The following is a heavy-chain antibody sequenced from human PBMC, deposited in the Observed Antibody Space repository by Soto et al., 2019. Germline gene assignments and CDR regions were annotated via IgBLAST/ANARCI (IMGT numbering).Heavy chain of an antibody. D-gene: IGHD3-22*01. Sequence: GASVKVSCKASGYTFTSYGISWVRQAPGQGLEWMGWISAYNGNTNYAQKLQGRVTMTTDTSTSTAYMELSSLRSEDTAVYYCASDRKYYYDNRGYPDYWGQGTLVTVSS. CDR2: ISAYNGNT. V-gene: IGHV1-18*01. CDR3: ASDRKYYYDNRGYPDY. CDR1: GYTFTSYG. J-gene: IGHJ4*02.